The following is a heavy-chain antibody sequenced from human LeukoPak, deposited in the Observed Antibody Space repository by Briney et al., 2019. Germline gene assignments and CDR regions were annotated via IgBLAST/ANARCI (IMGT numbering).Heavy chain of an antibody. CDR3: ARYCSSTTCYTRGGDY. J-gene: IGHJ4*02. CDR2: IYHTGNT. D-gene: IGHD2-2*02. CDR1: GYSITSGYY. V-gene: IGHV4-38-2*02. Sequence: TSETLSLTCSVSGYSITSGYYWGWIRQPPGKGLEWIGSIYHTGNTFYDPSFNSRVTISVDTSKNQFSLSLSSVTAADTAVYYCARYCSSTTCYTRGGDYWGQGTLVTVSS.